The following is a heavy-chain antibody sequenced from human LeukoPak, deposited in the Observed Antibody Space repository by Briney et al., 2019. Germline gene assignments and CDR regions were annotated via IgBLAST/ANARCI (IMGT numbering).Heavy chain of an antibody. D-gene: IGHD3-10*01. Sequence: ASVKVSCKTSGYTFSTCYMHWVRQAPGQGLEWLGIIHPTDGSTSYTQKIQGRVTMTRDTATGTVYLELSSLRSEDTAVYWCARANGGGLDYWGQGTLITVSS. CDR2: IHPTDGST. CDR1: GYTFSTCY. V-gene: IGHV1-46*01. CDR3: ARANGGGLDY. J-gene: IGHJ4*02.